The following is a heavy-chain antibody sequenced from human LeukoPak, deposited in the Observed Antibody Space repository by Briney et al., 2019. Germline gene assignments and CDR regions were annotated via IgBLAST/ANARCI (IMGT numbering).Heavy chain of an antibody. CDR3: ARDYDSSGYHYWYFDL. Sequence: GGSLRLSCAASGFSVSSNYMSWVRQAPGKGLEWVSVIYSGGSTYYADSVKGQFTISRDSSKNTLYLQMNSLRAEDTAVYYCARDYDSSGYHYWYFDLWGRGTLVTVSS. V-gene: IGHV3-53*01. J-gene: IGHJ2*01. CDR1: GFSVSSNY. CDR2: IYSGGST. D-gene: IGHD3-22*01.